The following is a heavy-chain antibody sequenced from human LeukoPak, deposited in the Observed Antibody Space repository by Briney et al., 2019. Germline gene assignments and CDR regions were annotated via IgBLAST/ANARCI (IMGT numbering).Heavy chain of an antibody. D-gene: IGHD2-15*01. CDR1: GGSISSSSYY. V-gene: IGHV4-39*07. Sequence: SETLSLTCTVSGGSISSSSYYWGWIRQPPGKGLEWIGSIHYSGSTNYNPSLKSRVTISVDTSKNQFSLKLSTVTAADTAVYYCARGYCSGGSCYSYYYYNYMDVWGKGTTVTVSS. CDR2: IHYSGST. CDR3: ARGYCSGGSCYSYYYYNYMDV. J-gene: IGHJ6*03.